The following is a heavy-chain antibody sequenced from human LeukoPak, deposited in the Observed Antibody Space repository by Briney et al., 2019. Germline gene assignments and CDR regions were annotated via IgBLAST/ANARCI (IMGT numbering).Heavy chain of an antibody. CDR2: ISWNSGSI. CDR1: GFTFDDYA. CDR3: AKALVGATVWCFDY. Sequence: GRSLRLSCAASGFTFDDYAMHWVRQAPGKGLEWVSGISWNSGSIGYADSVKGRFTISRDNAKNSLYLRMNSLRAEDTALYYCAKALVGATVWCFDYWGQGTLVTVSS. J-gene: IGHJ4*02. V-gene: IGHV3-9*01. D-gene: IGHD1-26*01.